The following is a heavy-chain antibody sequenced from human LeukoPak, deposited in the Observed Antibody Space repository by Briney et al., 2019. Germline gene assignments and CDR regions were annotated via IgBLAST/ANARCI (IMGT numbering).Heavy chain of an antibody. D-gene: IGHD6-13*01. J-gene: IGHJ5*02. CDR2: IKKDGSEK. CDR3: ARRIAAAGTSWFDP. CDR1: GFTFSSYW. V-gene: IGHV3-7*01. Sequence: PGGSLRLSCAASGFTFSSYWMSWVRQAPGKGLEWVANIKKDGSEKYYVDSVKGRFTISRDNAKKSLYLQMNSLRAEDTAVYYCARRIAAAGTSWFDPWGQGTLVTVS.